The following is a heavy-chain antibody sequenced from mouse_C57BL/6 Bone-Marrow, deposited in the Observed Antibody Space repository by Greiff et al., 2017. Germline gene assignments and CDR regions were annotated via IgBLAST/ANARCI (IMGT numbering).Heavy chain of an antibody. V-gene: IGHV5-15*01. CDR2: ISNLAYSI. D-gene: IGHD4-1*01. J-gene: IGHJ3*01. CDR1: GFTFSDYG. Sequence: EVMLVESGGGLVQPGGSLKLSCAASGFTFSDYGMAWVRQAPRKGPEWVAFISNLAYSIYYADTVTGRFTISRENAKNTLYLEMSSLRSEDTAMDYCAREGTGAAWFAYWGQGTLVTVSA. CDR3: AREGTGAAWFAY.